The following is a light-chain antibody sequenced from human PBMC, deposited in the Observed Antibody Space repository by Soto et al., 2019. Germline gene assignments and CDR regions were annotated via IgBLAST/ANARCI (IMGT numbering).Light chain of an antibody. Sequence: QSALTQPASVSGSPGQSITISCTGTSSDVGGYNFVSWYQQHPGKAPKLVISEVSNRPSGVSSRFSGSTSGDTASLTISGLQAEDEADYYCSSFTSSNTWVFGGGTKVTVL. J-gene: IGLJ3*02. CDR2: EVS. CDR1: SSDVGGYNF. V-gene: IGLV2-14*01. CDR3: SSFTSSNTWV.